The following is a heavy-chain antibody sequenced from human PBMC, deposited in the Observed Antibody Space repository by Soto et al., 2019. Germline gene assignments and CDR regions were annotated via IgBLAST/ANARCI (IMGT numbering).Heavy chain of an antibody. CDR2: ISWNSGSI. CDR1: GFTFDDYA. V-gene: IGHV3-9*01. CDR3: AKDSGVEYRSGWYPPGYFDY. D-gene: IGHD6-19*01. J-gene: IGHJ4*02. Sequence: GGSLRLSCAASGFTFDDYAMHWVRQAPGKGLEWVSGISWNSGSIGYADSVKGRFTISRDNAKNSLYLQMNSLRAEDTALYYCAKDSGVEYRSGWYPPGYFDYWGQGT.